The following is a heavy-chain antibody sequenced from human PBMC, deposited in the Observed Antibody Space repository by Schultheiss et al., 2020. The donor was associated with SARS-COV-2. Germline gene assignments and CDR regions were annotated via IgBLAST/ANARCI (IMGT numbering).Heavy chain of an antibody. CDR1: GGSFSGYY. CDR2: IYFSGST. D-gene: IGHD6-13*01. CDR3: ARSKQQLGYWYFDL. J-gene: IGHJ2*01. V-gene: IGHV4-34*01. Sequence: SQTLSLTCAVYGGSFSGYYWSWIRQPPGKGLEWIGSIYFSGSTSYNPSLKSRVTISVDTSKNQFSLKLSSVTAADTAVYYCARSKQQLGYWYFDLWGRGTLVTVSS.